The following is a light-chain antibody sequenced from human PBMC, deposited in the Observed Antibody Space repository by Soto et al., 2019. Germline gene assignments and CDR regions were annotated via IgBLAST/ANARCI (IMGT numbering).Light chain of an antibody. CDR3: QQYNNWPRT. Sequence: EVVMTQSPATLSLSPGERGTLSCRASESVSTNIAWYQQKPGQIPRLLIYGASTRATGIPARFSGSGSGTEFTLTISTLRSEDFAVYYCQQYNNWPRTFGQGTKVEIK. CDR1: ESVSTN. J-gene: IGKJ1*01. V-gene: IGKV3-15*01. CDR2: GAS.